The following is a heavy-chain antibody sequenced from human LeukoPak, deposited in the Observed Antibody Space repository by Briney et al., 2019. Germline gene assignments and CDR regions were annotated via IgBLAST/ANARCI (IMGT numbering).Heavy chain of an antibody. V-gene: IGHV6-1*01. D-gene: IGHD4/OR15-4a*01. CDR2: TYYRSKWYN. Sequence: SQTLSLTCAISGDSVSSNSAAWTWIRQSPSRGLECLGRTYYRSKWYNDYAVSLKSRITINPDPSKNQFSLKLSSVTAADTAVYYCARGHYGARFDYWGQGTLVTVSS. J-gene: IGHJ4*02. CDR3: ARGHYGARFDY. CDR1: GDSVSSNSAA.